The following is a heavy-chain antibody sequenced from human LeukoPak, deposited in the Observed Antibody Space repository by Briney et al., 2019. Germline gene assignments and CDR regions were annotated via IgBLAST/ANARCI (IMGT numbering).Heavy chain of an antibody. J-gene: IGHJ4*02. CDR1: GFTFSSFG. CDR3: AKDRGGDSGLDY. D-gene: IGHD3-10*01. CDR2: ISSTGGTA. V-gene: IGHV3-23*01. Sequence: GGSLRLSCAASGFTFSSFGMSWVRQAPGKGLEWVSAISSTGGTAYYADSVKGRFTISRDNSKNTLYLQMNSLRAEDTAVYYCAKDRGGDSGLDYWGQGTLVTVSS.